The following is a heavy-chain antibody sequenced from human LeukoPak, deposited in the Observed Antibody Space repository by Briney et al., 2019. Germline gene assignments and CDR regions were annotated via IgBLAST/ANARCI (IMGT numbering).Heavy chain of an antibody. CDR3: ARLGVLLWFGELNTDDY. CDR1: GFTFSSYS. D-gene: IGHD3-10*01. CDR2: ISSSSSYI. V-gene: IGHV3-21*01. Sequence: GGSLRLSCAASGFTFSSYSMNWVRQAPGKGPEWVSSISSSSSYIYYADSVKGRFTISRDNAKNSLYLQMNSLRAEDTAVYYCARLGVLLWFGELNTDDYWGQGTLVTVSS. J-gene: IGHJ4*02.